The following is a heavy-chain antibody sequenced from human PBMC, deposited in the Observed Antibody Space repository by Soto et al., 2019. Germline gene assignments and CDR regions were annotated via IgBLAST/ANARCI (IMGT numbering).Heavy chain of an antibody. D-gene: IGHD2-15*01. CDR3: ARRLVASPFDY. V-gene: IGHV4-34*01. CDR1: GGSFSGYY. CDR2: INHSGST. J-gene: IGHJ4*02. Sequence: SETLSLTCAVYGGSFSGYYWSWIRQPPGKGLEWIGEINHSGSTNYNPSLKSRVTISVDTSKNQFSLKLSSVTAADTAVYYCARRLVASPFDYWGQGTLVTVSS.